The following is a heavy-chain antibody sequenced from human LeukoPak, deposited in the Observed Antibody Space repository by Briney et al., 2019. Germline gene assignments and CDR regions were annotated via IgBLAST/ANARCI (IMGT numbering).Heavy chain of an antibody. CDR2: MNPNSGNT. J-gene: IGHJ6*02. Sequence: ASVKVSCKASGYTFTSYDINWVRQAPGQGLEWMGWMNPNSGNTGYAQKFQGRVTMTRNTSISTAYMELSSLRSEDTAVYYCARRCGGDCHYYYYGMDVWGQGTTVTVSS. D-gene: IGHD2-21*02. CDR1: GYTFTSYD. CDR3: ARRCGGDCHYYYYGMDV. V-gene: IGHV1-8*01.